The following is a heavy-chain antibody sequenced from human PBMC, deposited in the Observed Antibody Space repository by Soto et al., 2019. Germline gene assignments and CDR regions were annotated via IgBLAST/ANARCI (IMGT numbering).Heavy chain of an antibody. Sequence: QITLKESGPTLMKPTQTLTLTCTFSGFSLTSNAVGVGWFRQPPGKALEWLALIYWDDDNHYSPSLKSRLTFTKDTAKNQVVLIMTNMDPVDTATYYCAHGSGWLFDFWGQGTLVTVSS. CDR2: IYWDDDN. CDR3: AHGSGWLFDF. J-gene: IGHJ4*02. CDR1: GFSLTSNAVG. V-gene: IGHV2-5*02. D-gene: IGHD6-19*01.